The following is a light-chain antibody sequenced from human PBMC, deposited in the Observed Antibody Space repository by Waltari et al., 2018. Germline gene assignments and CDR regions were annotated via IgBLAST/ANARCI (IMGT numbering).Light chain of an antibody. V-gene: IGKV1-39*01. CDR3: QQSYSTRWT. J-gene: IGKJ1*01. Sequence: DMQMTQDPSSLSASGGARGTITCRASHSISSYLNWYQQKPGKAPKLLIYAASSLQSGVPSRFSGSGSGTDFTLTISSLQPEDFATYYCQQSYSTRWTFGQGTKVEIK. CDR2: AAS. CDR1: HSISSY.